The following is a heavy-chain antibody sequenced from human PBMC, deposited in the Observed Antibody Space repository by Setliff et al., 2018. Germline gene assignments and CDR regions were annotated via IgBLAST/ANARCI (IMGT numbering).Heavy chain of an antibody. Sequence: PSETLSLTCTVSGGSISSYYWSWIRQPPGKGLEWIGYMYYSGSTNYNPSFKSRVTISVDTSKNQFSLKLSSVTAADTAVYYCARAPPSSGWTPRGYYYYYMDVWGKGPRSPSP. V-gene: IGHV4-59*01. CDR3: ARAPPSSGWTPRGYYYYYMDV. D-gene: IGHD6-19*01. CDR1: GGSISSYY. CDR2: MYYSGST. J-gene: IGHJ6*03.